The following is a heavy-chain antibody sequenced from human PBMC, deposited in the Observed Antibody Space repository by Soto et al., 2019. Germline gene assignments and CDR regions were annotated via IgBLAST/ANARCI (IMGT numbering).Heavy chain of an antibody. D-gene: IGHD3-3*01. J-gene: IGHJ4*02. Sequence: QVQLQESGPGLVKPSQTLSLTCTVSGASISSGGSYWSWIRQRPGKGLEWIGYIFYSGSFYYTPSLNGRAMISPDTAKIHFSLRLTSVTAADTAVYYSARAPETPPILGVVRPYFFNYWGQGTLVTVSS. CDR3: ARAPETPPILGVVRPYFFNY. CDR2: IFYSGSF. CDR1: GASISSGGSY. V-gene: IGHV4-31*03.